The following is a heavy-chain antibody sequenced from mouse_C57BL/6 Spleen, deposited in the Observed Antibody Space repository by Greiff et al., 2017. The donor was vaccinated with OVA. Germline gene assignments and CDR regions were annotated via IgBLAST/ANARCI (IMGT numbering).Heavy chain of an antibody. J-gene: IGHJ3*01. D-gene: IGHD3-2*02. Sequence: VKLMESGPGLVAPSQSLSITCTVSGFSLTSYGVDWVRQSPGKGLEWLGVIWGVGSTNYNSALKSRLSISKDNSKSQVFLKMNSLQTDDTAMYYCASQGGQAWFAYWGQGTLVTVSA. CDR3: ASQGGQAWFAY. V-gene: IGHV2-6*01. CDR2: IWGVGST. CDR1: GFSLTSYG.